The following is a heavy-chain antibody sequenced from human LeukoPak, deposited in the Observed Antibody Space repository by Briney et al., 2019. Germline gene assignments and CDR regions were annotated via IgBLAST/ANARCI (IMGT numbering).Heavy chain of an antibody. CDR2: IYYSGST. D-gene: IGHD3-10*01. Sequence: PSETLSLTCTVSGGSISSYYWSWIRQPPGKGLEWIGYIYYSGSTNYNPSLKSRVTISVDTSKNQFSLKLSSVTAADTAVYYCAREQGYYYGSGSYYASLFDYWGQGTLVTVSS. CDR1: GGSISSYY. CDR3: AREQGYYYGSGSYYASLFDY. J-gene: IGHJ4*02. V-gene: IGHV4-59*12.